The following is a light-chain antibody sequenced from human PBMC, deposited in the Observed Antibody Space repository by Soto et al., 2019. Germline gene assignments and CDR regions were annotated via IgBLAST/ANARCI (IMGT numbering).Light chain of an antibody. J-gene: IGKJ4*01. V-gene: IGKV3D-20*02. CDR3: QQRSNWFLT. CDR1: QSVSSSY. CDR2: DAS. Sequence: EIVLTQSPATLSLSPGERATLSCMASQSVSSSYLAWYQQKPGQAPRLLIYDASNRATGIPARFSGSGSGTDFTLTISSLEPEDFAVYYCQQRSNWFLTFGGGTKVDIK.